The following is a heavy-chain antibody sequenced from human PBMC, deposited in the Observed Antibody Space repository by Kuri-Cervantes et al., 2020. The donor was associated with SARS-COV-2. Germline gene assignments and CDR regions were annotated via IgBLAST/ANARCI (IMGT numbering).Heavy chain of an antibody. CDR3: ALGYWGSGYPRYYYYMDV. Sequence: ASVKVSCKASGYTFTRYGITWVRQAPGQGLEWMGWISPDNDDTKYAQKFQGRVTITADESTSTAYMELSSLRSEDTAVYYCALGYWGSGYPRYYYYMDVWGKGTTVTVSS. V-gene: IGHV1-18*01. CDR2: ISPDNDDT. CDR1: GYTFTRYG. D-gene: IGHD3-22*01. J-gene: IGHJ6*03.